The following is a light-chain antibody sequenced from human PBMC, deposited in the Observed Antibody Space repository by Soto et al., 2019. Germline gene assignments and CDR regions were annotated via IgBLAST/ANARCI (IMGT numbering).Light chain of an antibody. CDR2: AAS. J-gene: IGKJ4*01. V-gene: IGKV1-39*01. Sequence: DIQMTQSPSSLSASVGYRFTITCRASQSISSYLNWYQQKPWKAPKLLIYAASSLQSGVPSRFSGSGSGTDFTLTISSLQPEDFATYYCQQSYSTPLTFGGGTTGDIK. CDR1: QSISSY. CDR3: QQSYSTPLT.